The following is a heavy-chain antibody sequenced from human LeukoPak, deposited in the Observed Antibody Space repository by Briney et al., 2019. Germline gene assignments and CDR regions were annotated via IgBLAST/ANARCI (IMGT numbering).Heavy chain of an antibody. V-gene: IGHV3-33*08. CDR1: GFTFSTYA. CDR3: AREGITMVRGVINYGMDV. D-gene: IGHD3-10*01. Sequence: PGRSLRLSCAASGFTFSTYAMHWVRQAPGKGLEWVAVIWYDGSNKYYADSVKGRFTISRDNSKNTLYLQMNSLRAEDTAVYYCAREGITMVRGVINYGMDVWGQGTTVTVSS. CDR2: IWYDGSNK. J-gene: IGHJ6*02.